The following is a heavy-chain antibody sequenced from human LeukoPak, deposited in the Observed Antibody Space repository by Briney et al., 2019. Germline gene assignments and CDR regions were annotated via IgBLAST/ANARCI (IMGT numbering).Heavy chain of an antibody. CDR3: ARMMDYGHAPGY. J-gene: IGHJ4*02. V-gene: IGHV4-38-2*01. CDR2: IYHSGST. D-gene: IGHD3-16*01. Sequence: PSETLSLTCAVSGYSISSGYYWGWIRQPPGKGLEWIGSIYHSGSTYYNPSLKSRVTISVDTSKNQFSLRLNSVTAADTAVYYCARMMDYGHAPGYWGQGTLVTVSS. CDR1: GYSISSGYY.